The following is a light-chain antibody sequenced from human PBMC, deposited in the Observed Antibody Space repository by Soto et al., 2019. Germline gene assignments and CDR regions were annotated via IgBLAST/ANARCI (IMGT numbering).Light chain of an antibody. CDR1: QSISDN. V-gene: IGKV3-15*01. CDR3: QQYNNWPPFT. CDR2: GAS. Sequence: VVTPSPPTPAFSPGERATPSFRASQSISDNLAWSQQKPGQAPRLLIYGASIRATGIPARFSGSGSGTEFTLTISSLQSEDFAVYYCQQYNNWPPFTFGQGTRLEIK. J-gene: IGKJ5*01.